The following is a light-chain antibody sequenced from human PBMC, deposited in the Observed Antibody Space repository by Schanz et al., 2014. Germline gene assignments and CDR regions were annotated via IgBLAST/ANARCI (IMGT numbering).Light chain of an antibody. CDR2: EVT. Sequence: QSALTQPASVSGSPGQSITISCTGTSSDVGGYNYVSWYQHHPGKAPKLMIYEVTKRPSGVPDRFSGSKSGNTASLTISGLQAEDEADYYCCSYAGSYNWVFGGGTKLTVL. CDR1: SSDVGGYNY. V-gene: IGLV2-8*01. CDR3: CSYAGSYNWV. J-gene: IGLJ3*02.